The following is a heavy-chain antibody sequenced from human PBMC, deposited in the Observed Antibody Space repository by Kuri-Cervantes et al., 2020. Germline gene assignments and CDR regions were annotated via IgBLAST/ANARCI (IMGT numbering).Heavy chain of an antibody. V-gene: IGHV3-30*19. D-gene: IGHD5-18*01. J-gene: IGHJ4*02. CDR1: GFTFSSYG. CDR3: ARAGPGGYSYGTHLSDY. CDR2: IWYDGSNK. Sequence: GESLKISCAASGFTFSSYGMHRVRQAPGKGLEWVAVIWYDGSNKYYADSVKGRFTISRDNSKNTLYLQMNSLRAEDTAVYYCARAGPGGYSYGTHLSDYWGQGTLVTVSS.